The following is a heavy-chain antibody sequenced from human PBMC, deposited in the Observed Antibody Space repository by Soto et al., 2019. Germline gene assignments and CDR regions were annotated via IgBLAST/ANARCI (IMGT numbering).Heavy chain of an antibody. CDR2: ISTYTGNT. J-gene: IGHJ6*02. Sequence: QVHLVQSGAEVKKPGASMMVSCKASGYTFTNYDINWVRQAPGQGLEWMGWISTYTGNTNYAQKLQGRVTMTTDTSTSTAYMELRSLRSDDTAVYYCARGYYYGSGRPTPGGMDVWGQGTTVTVSS. CDR1: GYTFTNYD. V-gene: IGHV1-18*01. D-gene: IGHD3-10*01. CDR3: ARGYYYGSGRPTPGGMDV.